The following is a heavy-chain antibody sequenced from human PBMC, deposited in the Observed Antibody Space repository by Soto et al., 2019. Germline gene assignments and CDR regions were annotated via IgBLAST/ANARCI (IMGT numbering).Heavy chain of an antibody. CDR2: IIPILGIA. D-gene: IGHD3-10*01. V-gene: IGHV1-69*04. CDR3: ARERYYYGSGSYYPFYY. Sequence: SVKVSCKASGYTFTSYCISWVRQAPGQGLEWMGRIIPILGIANYAQKFQGRVTITADKSTSTAYMELSSLRSEDTAVYYCARERYYYGSGSYYPFYYWGQGTLVTVS. CDR1: GYTFTSYC. J-gene: IGHJ4*02.